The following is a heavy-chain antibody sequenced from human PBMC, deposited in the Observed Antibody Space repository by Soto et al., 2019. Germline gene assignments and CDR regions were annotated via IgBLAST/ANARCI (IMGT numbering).Heavy chain of an antibody. J-gene: IGHJ4*02. CDR3: AKADRYSYGTFDY. CDR2: ISYDGSNK. V-gene: IGHV3-30-3*01. CDR1: GFTFSSYA. Sequence: GGSLRLSCAASGFTFSSYAMHWVRQAPGKGLEWVAVISYDGSNKYYADSVKGRFTISRDNSKNTLYLQMNSLRAEDTAVYYCAKADRYSYGTFDYWGQGTLVTVSS. D-gene: IGHD5-18*01.